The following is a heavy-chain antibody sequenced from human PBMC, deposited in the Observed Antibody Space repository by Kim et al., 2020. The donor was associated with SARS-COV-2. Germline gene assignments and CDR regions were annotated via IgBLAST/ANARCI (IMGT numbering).Heavy chain of an antibody. CDR2: NT. J-gene: IGHJ5*01. Sequence: NTKYSQKFPGRVTLTRDTSASTAYMELSSLRSEDTAVYYCARGFLLGWFDSWGQGSQVTVSS. V-gene: IGHV1-3*01. D-gene: IGHD3-3*01. CDR3: ARGFLLGWFDS.